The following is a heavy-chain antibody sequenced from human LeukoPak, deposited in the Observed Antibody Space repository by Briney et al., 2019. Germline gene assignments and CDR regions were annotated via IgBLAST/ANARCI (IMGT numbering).Heavy chain of an antibody. V-gene: IGHV3-66*01. CDR1: GFTVSSNS. CDR2: IYSGGST. D-gene: IGHD2-8*02. CDR3: ARDEPSPDNTDLDY. J-gene: IGHJ4*02. Sequence: GGSLRLSCAASGFTVSSNSMTGVGKAPGKGLKWVSVIYSGGSTYYADSVKGRFTISRDKNTLYLQMNSLRADDTAVYYCARDEPSPDNTDLDYWGQGTLVTVSS.